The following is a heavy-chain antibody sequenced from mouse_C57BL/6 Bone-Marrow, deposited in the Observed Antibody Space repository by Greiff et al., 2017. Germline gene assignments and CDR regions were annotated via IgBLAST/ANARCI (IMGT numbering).Heavy chain of an antibody. J-gene: IGHJ3*01. Sequence: EVQVVESGGGLVQPKGSLKLSCAASGFTFNTYAMHWVRQAPGKGLEWVARIRSKSSNYATYYADSVKDRFTISRDDSQSMLYLQMNNLKTEDTAMYYCVRGALRGGSFAYWGQGTLVTVSA. CDR1: GFTFNTYA. CDR3: VRGALRGGSFAY. CDR2: IRSKSSNYAT. V-gene: IGHV10-3*01.